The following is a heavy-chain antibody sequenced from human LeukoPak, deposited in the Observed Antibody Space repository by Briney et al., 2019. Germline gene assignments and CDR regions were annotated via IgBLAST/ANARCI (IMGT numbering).Heavy chain of an antibody. CDR1: GYSISSGYY. J-gene: IGHJ6*03. Sequence: SETLSLTCTVSGYSISSGYYWGWIRQPPGKGLEWIGSIYHSGSTYYNPSLKSRVTISVDTSKNQFSLKLSSVTAADTAVYYCARGAGYSSGWYFAVDYCYYMDVWGKGTTVTVSS. V-gene: IGHV4-38-2*02. CDR2: IYHSGST. CDR3: ARGAGYSSGWYFAVDYCYYMDV. D-gene: IGHD6-19*01.